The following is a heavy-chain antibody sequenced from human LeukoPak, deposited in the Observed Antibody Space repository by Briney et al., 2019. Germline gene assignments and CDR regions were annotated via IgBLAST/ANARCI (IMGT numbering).Heavy chain of an antibody. D-gene: IGHD3-9*01. J-gene: IGHJ3*02. V-gene: IGHV3-30*02. CDR1: GFTLSSYW. CDR2: IRYDGSNK. Sequence: GGSLRLSCAASGFTLSSYWMHWVRQAPGKGLEWVAFIRYDGSNKYYADSVKGRLTISRDSSKNTLYLQMNGFRAEYTVLYYCASFYDILTGYYMGAFDIWGQGTMVTVSA. CDR3: ASFYDILTGYYMGAFDI.